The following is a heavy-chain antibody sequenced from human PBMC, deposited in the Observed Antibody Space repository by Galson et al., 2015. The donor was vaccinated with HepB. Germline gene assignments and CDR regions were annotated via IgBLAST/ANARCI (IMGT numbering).Heavy chain of an antibody. J-gene: IGHJ6*03. D-gene: IGHD1-26*01. CDR1: GFTFISSR. CDR2: IAVGSENT. Sequence: SVKVSCKASGFTFISSRIQWVRQARGQRLEWIGWIAVGSENTNNAQRSQERVTITRDLSTSTASMELSSLRPEDTAVYYCAAILGPTDYDYYMDVWGEGTTVTVSS. CDR3: AAILGPTDYDYYMDV. V-gene: IGHV1-58*02.